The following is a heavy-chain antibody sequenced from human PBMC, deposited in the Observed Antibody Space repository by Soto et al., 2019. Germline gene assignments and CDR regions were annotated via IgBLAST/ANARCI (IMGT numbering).Heavy chain of an antibody. Sequence: QITLKESGPTLVKPTQTLTLTCTFSGFSLSTSGVGVGWIRQPPGKALEWLALLYWDDDKRYSPSLKSRLTITKDTPKNQVDRTMSNMDPVDTATYYCAHSEMATTWNDAFDIWGQGTMVTVSS. J-gene: IGHJ3*02. CDR3: AHSEMATTWNDAFDI. D-gene: IGHD1-1*01. CDR1: GFSLSTSGVG. V-gene: IGHV2-5*02. CDR2: LYWDDDK.